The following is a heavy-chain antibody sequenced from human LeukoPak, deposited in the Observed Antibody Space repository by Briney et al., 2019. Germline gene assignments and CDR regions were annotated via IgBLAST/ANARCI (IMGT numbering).Heavy chain of an antibody. J-gene: IGHJ6*02. V-gene: IGHV3-48*02. D-gene: IGHD5-18*01. CDR2: ISSSSSTI. CDR1: GFTFSSYS. Sequence: QSGGSLRLSCAAPGFTFSSYSMNWVRQAPGKGLEWVSYISSSSSTIYYADSVKGRFTISRDNAKNSLYLQMNSLRDEDTAVYYCARANHVDTAMVLYYYYYGMDVWGQGTTVTVSS. CDR3: ARANHVDTAMVLYYYYYGMDV.